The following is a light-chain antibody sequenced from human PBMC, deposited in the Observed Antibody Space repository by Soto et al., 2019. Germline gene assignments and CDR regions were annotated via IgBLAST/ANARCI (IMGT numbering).Light chain of an antibody. CDR1: SSNIGAGYD. J-gene: IGLJ3*02. CDR2: GNS. Sequence: QSVLTQPPSVSGAPGQRVTISCTGSSSNIGAGYDVHWYQQLPGTAPKLLIYGNSNRPSGVPDRFSGSKSGTSASLAITELQSEDEADYYGQSYDSRRWVFGGGTKLTVL. CDR3: QSYDSRRWV. V-gene: IGLV1-40*01.